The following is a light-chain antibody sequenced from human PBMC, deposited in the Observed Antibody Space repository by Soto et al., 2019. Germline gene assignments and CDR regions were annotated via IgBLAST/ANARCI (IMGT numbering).Light chain of an antibody. V-gene: IGLV2-11*01. CDR2: DVN. CDR3: CSFAGKDTVEV. J-gene: IGLJ1*01. Sequence: QSALTQPRSVSGSPGQSVTISCTGSSSDIGGYDYVSWYQQHPGKAPRLLIYDVNQRPSRVPDRFSGSKAGNTASLTISGLRTEDEGDYYCCSFAGKDTVEVFGSGTKVTVL. CDR1: SSDIGGYDY.